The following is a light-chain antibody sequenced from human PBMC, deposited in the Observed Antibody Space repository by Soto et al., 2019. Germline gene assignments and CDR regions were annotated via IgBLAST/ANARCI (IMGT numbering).Light chain of an antibody. CDR3: QQRSNWPPIT. Sequence: EIVLTQSPGTLSLSPGERATLSCRASQSFSSNVAWYQQKPGQAPRLLIYDASNRATGIPARFSGSGSGTDFTLTISSLEPEDFAVYYCQQRSNWPPITFGQGTRLEIK. V-gene: IGKV3-11*01. CDR1: QSFSSN. CDR2: DAS. J-gene: IGKJ5*01.